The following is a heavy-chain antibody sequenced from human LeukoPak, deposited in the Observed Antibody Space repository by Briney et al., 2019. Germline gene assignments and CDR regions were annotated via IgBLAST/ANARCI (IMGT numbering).Heavy chain of an antibody. J-gene: IGHJ6*03. Sequence: SETLSLTCTVSGGSISSHYWSWIRQPPGQGREWIGYIYYSGSTNYHTSLKSRVTISVDTSKNQFSLKLSSVTAADTAVYYCASVVAAAGADVYYYYYMDVWGKGTTVTVSS. D-gene: IGHD6-13*01. CDR1: GGSISSHY. V-gene: IGHV4-59*11. CDR2: IYYSGST. CDR3: ASVVAAAGADVYYYYYMDV.